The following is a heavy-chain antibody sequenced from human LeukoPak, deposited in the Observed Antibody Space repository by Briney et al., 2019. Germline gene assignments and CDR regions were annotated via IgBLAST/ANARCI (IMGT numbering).Heavy chain of an antibody. Sequence: GGSLTLSCPASGFTVNSNYMSWVRQAPGKGLEWVSVIYSGGSTYYADSVKGRFTISRDNSKNTLYLQMNSLRVEDTAVYYCARNRVDSSSWYNWFDPWGQGTLVTVSS. CDR2: IYSGGST. V-gene: IGHV3-53*01. CDR1: GFTVNSNY. CDR3: ARNRVDSSSWYNWFDP. J-gene: IGHJ5*02. D-gene: IGHD6-13*01.